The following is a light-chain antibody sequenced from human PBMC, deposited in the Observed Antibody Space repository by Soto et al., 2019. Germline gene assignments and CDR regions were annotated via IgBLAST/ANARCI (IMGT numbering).Light chain of an antibody. CDR2: GAS. V-gene: IGKV3-20*01. Sequence: EIVLTQSPGTLSLSPGERATISCRASQSVSNNYLAWYQQKPGQAPRLLLYGASNRATGIPDRFSGSGSGTDFTLTISRLEPEDFAVYYCQQYGSSGTFGQGTKGEIK. CDR1: QSVSNNY. CDR3: QQYGSSGT. J-gene: IGKJ1*01.